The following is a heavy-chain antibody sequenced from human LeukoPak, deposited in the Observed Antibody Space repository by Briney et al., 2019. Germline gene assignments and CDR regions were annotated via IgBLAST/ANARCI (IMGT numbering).Heavy chain of an antibody. CDR1: GGSISSYY. D-gene: IGHD2-2*01. J-gene: IGHJ6*02. CDR2: IYYSGST. V-gene: IGHV4-59*01. Sequence: SETLSLTCTVSGGSISSYYWSWIRQPPGKGLEWIGYIYYSGSTNYNPSLKSRVTISVDTSKNQFSLKLSSVTAADTAVYYCASFSASDDYYYGMDVWGQGTTVTVSS. CDR3: ASFSASDDYYYGMDV.